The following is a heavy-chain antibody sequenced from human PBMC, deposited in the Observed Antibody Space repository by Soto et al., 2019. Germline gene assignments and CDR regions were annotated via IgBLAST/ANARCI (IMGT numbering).Heavy chain of an antibody. V-gene: IGHV4-34*01. CDR1: SGSLIGYS. J-gene: IGHJ6*03. Sequence: VQLQQWGAGLLKPSETLSLTCAVYSGSLIGYSWHWIRQPPGKGLEWLGEIDHSGSTKYNPSLKDRVTFSVDTSKNQFSLNLTSVTAADTAVYYCATGFPVYSYYYYLDVWAKGTTVTVSS. CDR3: ATGFPVYSYYYYLDV. CDR2: IDHSGST. D-gene: IGHD1-20*01.